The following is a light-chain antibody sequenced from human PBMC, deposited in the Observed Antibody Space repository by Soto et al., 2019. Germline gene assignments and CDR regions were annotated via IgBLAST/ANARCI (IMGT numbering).Light chain of an antibody. J-gene: IGKJ1*01. Sequence: EIVLMQYPGTLSLSQGKGGTLSYTSIQSVASRNLAWYQQKSGQAPRLLIYGASSRAIHTPDRFSGSGSGTDFTLTISGLEPEDFAVYYCQHFGNSLWTFGQGTKVDIK. CDR3: QHFGNSLWT. CDR1: QSVASRN. CDR2: GAS. V-gene: IGKV3-20*01.